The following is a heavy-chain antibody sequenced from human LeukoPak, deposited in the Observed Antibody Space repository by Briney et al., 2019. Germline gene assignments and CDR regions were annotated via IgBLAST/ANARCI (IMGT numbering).Heavy chain of an antibody. CDR2: ISYDGSNK. Sequence: GGSLRLSCAASGFTVNNNYISWVRQAPGKGLEWVAVISYDGSNKYYADSVKGRFTISRDNSKNTLYLQMNSLRAEDTAVYYCARDTTTVLYFDYWGQGTLVTVSS. CDR3: ARDTTTVLYFDY. J-gene: IGHJ4*02. D-gene: IGHD1-1*01. V-gene: IGHV3-30-3*01. CDR1: GFTVNNNY.